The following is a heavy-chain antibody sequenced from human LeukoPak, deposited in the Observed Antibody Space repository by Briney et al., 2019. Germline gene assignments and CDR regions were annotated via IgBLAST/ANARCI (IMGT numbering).Heavy chain of an antibody. CDR2: ISYDGSNK. D-gene: IGHD6-19*01. CDR1: GFTFSSYA. V-gene: IGHV3-30-3*01. CDR3: AMGAIAVADY. J-gene: IGHJ4*02. Sequence: GRSLRLSCAASGFTFSSYAMHWVRQAPGKGLEWVAVISYDGSNKYYADSVKGRFTISRDNSKNTLYLQMNSLRAEDTAVYYCAMGAIAVADYWGQGTLVTVSS.